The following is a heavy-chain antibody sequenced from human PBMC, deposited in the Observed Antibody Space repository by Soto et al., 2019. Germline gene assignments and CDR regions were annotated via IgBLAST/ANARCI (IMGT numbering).Heavy chain of an antibody. V-gene: IGHV4-34*01. CDR3: ARGGIYGNGAIDY. CDR2: INHSGST. D-gene: IGHD6-13*01. J-gene: IGHJ4*02. Sequence: QVQLQQWGAGLLKPSETLSLTCAVYGGSFSGYYWSWIRQPTGKGLEWIGEINHSGSTNYNPSLKSRVTISVDTSKNQSSLKLSSVTAADTAVYYCARGGIYGNGAIDYWGQGTLVTVSS. CDR1: GGSFSGYY.